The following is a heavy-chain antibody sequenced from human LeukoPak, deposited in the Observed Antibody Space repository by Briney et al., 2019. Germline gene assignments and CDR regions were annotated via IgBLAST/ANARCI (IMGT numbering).Heavy chain of an antibody. Sequence: PGGSLRLSCAASGFTFSNYEMNWVRQAPGKGPEWVSYISVSGNNIYYGDSVQGRFTVSRDNAKNSLSLQMSSLRAEDTAIYYCARSNILNAFEIWGQGTVVTVSS. V-gene: IGHV3-48*03. D-gene: IGHD2/OR15-2a*01. CDR3: ARSNILNAFEI. CDR1: GFTFSNYE. J-gene: IGHJ3*02. CDR2: ISVSGNNI.